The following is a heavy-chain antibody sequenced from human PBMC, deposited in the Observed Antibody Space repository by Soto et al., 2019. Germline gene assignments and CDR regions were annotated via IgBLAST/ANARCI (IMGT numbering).Heavy chain of an antibody. CDR1: GFTFSSYW. J-gene: IGHJ6*02. Sequence: LRLSCAASGFTFSSYWMSWVRQAPGKGLEWVANIKQDGSEKYYVDSVKGRFTISRDSAKNSLYLQMNSLRAEDTAVYYCARIAAAGTSWYYYYGMDVWGQGTTVTVSS. D-gene: IGHD6-13*01. V-gene: IGHV3-7*03. CDR2: IKQDGSEK. CDR3: ARIAAAGTSWYYYYGMDV.